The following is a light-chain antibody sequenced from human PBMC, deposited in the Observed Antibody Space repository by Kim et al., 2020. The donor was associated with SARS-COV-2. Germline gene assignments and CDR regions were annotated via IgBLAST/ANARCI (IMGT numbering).Light chain of an antibody. CDR2: DAS. V-gene: IGKV3-11*01. Sequence: FSPGERATLTCRASHNIVSHLAWYQQKRGQAPRLLIFDASNRAKGIPARFSGSGSGTDFSLTISSLEPEDSAIYYCQQRSHWPLTFGGGTKVDIK. J-gene: IGKJ4*01. CDR3: QQRSHWPLT. CDR1: HNIVSH.